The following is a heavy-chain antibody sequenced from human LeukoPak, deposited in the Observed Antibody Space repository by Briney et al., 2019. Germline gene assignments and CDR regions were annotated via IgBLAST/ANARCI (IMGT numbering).Heavy chain of an antibody. J-gene: IGHJ6*03. D-gene: IGHD6-13*01. Sequence: SQTLSLTCTVSGGSISSGSYYWSWIRQPAGKGLEWIGRIYTSGSTNYNPSLKSRVTISVDTSKNQFSLKLSSVTAADTAVYYCAREASSSWYPPYYYYMDVWGKGTTVTVSS. V-gene: IGHV4-61*02. CDR2: IYTSGST. CDR1: GGSISSGSYY. CDR3: AREASSSWYPPYYYYMDV.